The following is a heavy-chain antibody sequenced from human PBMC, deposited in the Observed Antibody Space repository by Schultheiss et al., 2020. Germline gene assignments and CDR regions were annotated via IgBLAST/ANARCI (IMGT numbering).Heavy chain of an antibody. CDR1: GYTLTELS. V-gene: IGHV1-24*01. Sequence: ASVKVSCKVSGYTLTELSMHWVRQAPGKGLEWMGGFDPEDGETIYAQKFQGRVTMTEDTSTSTVYMELSRLRSDDTAVYYCARDEKRGYYYYGMDVWGQGTTGTVSS. J-gene: IGHJ6*02. CDR2: FDPEDGET. D-gene: IGHD3-10*01. CDR3: ARDEKRGYYYYGMDV.